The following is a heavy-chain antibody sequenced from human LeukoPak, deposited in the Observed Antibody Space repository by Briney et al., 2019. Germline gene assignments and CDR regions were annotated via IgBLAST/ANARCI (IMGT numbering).Heavy chain of an antibody. V-gene: IGHV1-69*01. J-gene: IGHJ5*02. CDR2: IIPIFGTA. CDR1: GGTFSSYA. CDR3: ASLLPFNWFDP. Sequence: ASVKVSCKASGGTFSSYAISWVRQAPGQGLEWMGGIIPIFGTANYAQKFRGRVTITADESTSTAYMELSSLRSEDTAVYYCASLLPFNWFDPWGRGTLVTVSS.